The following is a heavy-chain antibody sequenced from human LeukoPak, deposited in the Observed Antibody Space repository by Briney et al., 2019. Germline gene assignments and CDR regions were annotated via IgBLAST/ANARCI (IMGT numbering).Heavy chain of an antibody. D-gene: IGHD3-10*01. J-gene: IGHJ4*02. V-gene: IGHV3-30*02. CDR2: IRYDGTNK. Sequence: GGSLTLSCAASGFILSRNGMHWVRQAPGKGLEWVAFIRYDGTNKYYADSVKGRFTISRDNSKNTLCLQMNSLGGEDTAVYYCARYLYGSGTYHIDYWGRGTLVTVSS. CDR1: GFILSRNG. CDR3: ARYLYGSGTYHIDY.